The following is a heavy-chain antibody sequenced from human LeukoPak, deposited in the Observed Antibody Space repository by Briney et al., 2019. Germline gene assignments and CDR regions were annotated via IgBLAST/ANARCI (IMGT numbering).Heavy chain of an antibody. J-gene: IGHJ4*02. CDR2: IYYSGST. CDR1: GGSISSGGYY. V-gene: IGHV4-31*03. CDR3: ASELYTDGPFDY. Sequence: SETLSLTCTVSGGSISSGGYYWSWIRQHPGKGLGWIGYIYYSGSTYYNPSLKSRVTISVDTSKNQFSLKLSSVTAADTAVYYCASELYTDGPFDYWGQGTLVTVSS. D-gene: IGHD5-24*01.